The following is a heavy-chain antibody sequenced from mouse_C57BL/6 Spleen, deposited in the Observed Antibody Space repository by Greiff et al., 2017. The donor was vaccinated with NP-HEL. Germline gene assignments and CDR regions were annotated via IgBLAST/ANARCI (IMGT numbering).Heavy chain of an antibody. CDR1: GYTFTSYW. CDR3: ARSHYYGSSLYAMDY. CDR2: IDPSDSYT. J-gene: IGHJ4*01. V-gene: IGHV1-50*01. D-gene: IGHD1-1*01. Sequence: VQLQQPGAELVKPGASVKLSCKASGYTFTSYWMQWVKQRPGQGLEWIGEIDPSDSYTNYNQKFKGKATLTVYTSSSTAYMQLSSLTSEDSAVYYCARSHYYGSSLYAMDYWGQGTSVTVSS.